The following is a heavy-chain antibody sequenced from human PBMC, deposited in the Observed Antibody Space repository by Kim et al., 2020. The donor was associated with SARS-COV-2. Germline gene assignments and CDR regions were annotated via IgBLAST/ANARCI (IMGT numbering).Heavy chain of an antibody. CDR2: ISGSGRTT. D-gene: IGHD3-22*01. CDR1: GFTFSDYA. J-gene: IGHJ4*02. CDR3: ARFDDSNGYYQYYFDY. Sequence: GESLRLSCVTSGFTFSDYALSWVRQAPGKGLEWVSAISGSGRTTYSADSVKGRFTISRDTFQNTVYLQMNSLRAEDTAIYYCARFDDSNGYYQYYFDYWGQGTLVTVSS. V-gene: IGHV3-23*01.